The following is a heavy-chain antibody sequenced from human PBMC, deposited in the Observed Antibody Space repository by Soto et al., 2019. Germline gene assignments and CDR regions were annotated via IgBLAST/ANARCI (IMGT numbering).Heavy chain of an antibody. CDR3: ARRYESWFDP. J-gene: IGHJ5*02. V-gene: IGHV4-30-4*08. Sequence: PSETLSLTCVVSGGSIRSTNWWAWVRQTPGKGLEWIGYIYYSGSTYYNPSLKSRVVISVDMSKKQFSLKLTSVTAADTAVYYCARRYESWFDPWGQGTLVTV. CDR1: GGSIRSTNW. CDR2: IYYSGST. D-gene: IGHD3-3*01.